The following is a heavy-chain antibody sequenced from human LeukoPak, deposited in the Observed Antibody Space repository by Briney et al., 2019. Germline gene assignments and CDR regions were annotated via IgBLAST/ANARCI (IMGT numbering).Heavy chain of an antibody. CDR3: ARIPRGLDAFDI. Sequence: SETLSLTCTVPGGSISSYYWGWIRQPPGKGLEWIGYIYYSGSTNYNPPLKSRVTISVDTSKNQFSLKLSSVTAADTAVYYCARIPRGLDAFDIWGQGTMVTVSS. J-gene: IGHJ3*02. CDR1: GGSISSYY. CDR2: IYYSGST. D-gene: IGHD1-26*01. V-gene: IGHV4-59*01.